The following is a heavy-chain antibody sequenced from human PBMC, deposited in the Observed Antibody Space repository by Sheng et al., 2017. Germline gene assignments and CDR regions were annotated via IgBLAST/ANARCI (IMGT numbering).Heavy chain of an antibody. D-gene: IGHD3-3*01. Sequence: EVQLLESGGGLVQPGGSLRLSCAASGFTFSSYAMSWVRQAPGKGLEWVSAISGSGGSTYYADSVKGRFTISRDNSKNTLYLQMNSLRAEDTAVYYCAKSYYDFWSGFRSQYYFDYWGQGTLVTVSS. V-gene: IGHV3-23*01. CDR3: AKSYYDFWSGFRSQYYFDY. CDR2: ISGSGGST. CDR1: GFTFSSYA. J-gene: IGHJ4*02.